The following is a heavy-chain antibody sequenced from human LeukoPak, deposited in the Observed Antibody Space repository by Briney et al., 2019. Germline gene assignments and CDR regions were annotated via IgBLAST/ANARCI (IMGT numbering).Heavy chain of an antibody. CDR2: ISGSGGST. V-gene: IGHV3-23*01. Sequence: GGSLRLSCAASGFTFSSYAMSWVRQAPGKGLEWVSAISGSGGSTYYADSVKGRFTISRDNSKNTLYLQMNSLRAEDTAVYYSAKEYTDISTGYLPPFVYWGQGTLVTVSS. CDR1: GFTFSSYA. J-gene: IGHJ4*02. CDR3: AKEYTDISTGYLPPFVY. D-gene: IGHD3-9*01.